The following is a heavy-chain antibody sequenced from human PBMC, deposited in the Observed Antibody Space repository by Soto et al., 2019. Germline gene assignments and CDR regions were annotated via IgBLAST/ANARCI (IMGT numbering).Heavy chain of an antibody. CDR1: GGSISGHY. Sequence: QVQLLESGPGLVKPSETLSLTCNVSGGSISGHYWSWVRQTPGKGLEWIGYIYYSGSTNYSPSLKSRVTISVATSKNQFSLRLTSVTAADTAVYYCARGPYYDLIWNYYYMDVWGKGTTVTVSS. J-gene: IGHJ6*03. CDR3: ARGPYYDLIWNYYYMDV. CDR2: IYYSGST. V-gene: IGHV4-59*08. D-gene: IGHD3-16*01.